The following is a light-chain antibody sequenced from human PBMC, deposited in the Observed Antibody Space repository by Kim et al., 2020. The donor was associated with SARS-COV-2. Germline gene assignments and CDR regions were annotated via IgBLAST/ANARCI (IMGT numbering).Light chain of an antibody. V-gene: IGLV3-1*01. J-gene: IGLJ2*01. CDR3: QAWDGSHVV. CDR1: RLGDKY. CDR2: QDS. Sequence: SYELTQPPSVSVSPGQTASITCSGDRLGDKYASWYQQKPGQSPVLVIYQDSRRPSGIPERFSGSNSGNTATLTISGTQAMDEADYYCQAWDGSHVVFGGGTQLTVL.